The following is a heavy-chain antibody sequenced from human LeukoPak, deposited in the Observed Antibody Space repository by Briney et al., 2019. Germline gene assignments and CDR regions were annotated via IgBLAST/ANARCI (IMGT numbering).Heavy chain of an antibody. CDR3: ARYYYDSSGYYNYYFQH. D-gene: IGHD3-22*01. J-gene: IGHJ1*01. CDR2: IYSGGST. CDR1: GFTVSSNY. Sequence: GGSLRLSCAASGFTVSSNYMSWVRQAPGKGLEWVSVIYSGGSTYYADSVKGRFTISRDNSKNTLYLQMNSLRAEDTAVYYCARYYYDSSGYYNYYFQHWGQGTLVTVSS. V-gene: IGHV3-66*01.